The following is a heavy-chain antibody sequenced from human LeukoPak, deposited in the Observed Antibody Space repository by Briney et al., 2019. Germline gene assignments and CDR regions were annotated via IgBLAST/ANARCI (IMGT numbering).Heavy chain of an antibody. D-gene: IGHD3-22*01. Sequence: GGPLRLSCAASGFIFSDYGMHWVRQAPGKGLEWVAVVSSDGSVTYYIDSVKGRFTISRDNARNSLYLQMNSLRAEDTAVYYCARSGYYDYWFDPWGQGTLVTVSS. CDR1: GFIFSDYG. J-gene: IGHJ5*02. V-gene: IGHV3-30*03. CDR3: ARSGYYDYWFDP. CDR2: VSSDGSVT.